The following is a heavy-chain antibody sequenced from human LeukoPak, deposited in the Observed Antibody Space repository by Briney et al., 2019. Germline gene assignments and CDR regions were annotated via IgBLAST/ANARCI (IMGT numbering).Heavy chain of an antibody. D-gene: IGHD3-9*01. CDR1: GFTFNNYG. CDR3: ARVRYFDWLGPFDY. Sequence: GGSLRLSCAASGFTFNNYGMNWVRQAPGKGLQWVSYISDSGTTIYYGDSVKGRFTISRDNAKKSLYLQMNSLRAEDTAVYYCARVRYFDWLGPFDYWGQGTLVTVSS. V-gene: IGHV3-48*04. CDR2: ISDSGTTI. J-gene: IGHJ4*02.